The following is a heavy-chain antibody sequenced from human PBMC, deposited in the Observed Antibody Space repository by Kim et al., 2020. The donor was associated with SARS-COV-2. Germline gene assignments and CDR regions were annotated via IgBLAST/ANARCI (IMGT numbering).Heavy chain of an antibody. CDR1: GFTFSSYS. V-gene: IGHV3-21*01. Sequence: GGSLRLSCAASGFTFSSYSMNWVRQAPGKGLEWVSSISSSSSYIYYADSVKGLFTISRDNAKNSLYLQMNSLRAEDTAVYYCARVLDILTGYYPSYYYGMDVWGQGTTVTVSS. D-gene: IGHD3-9*01. CDR3: ARVLDILTGYYPSYYYGMDV. CDR2: ISSSSSYI. J-gene: IGHJ6*02.